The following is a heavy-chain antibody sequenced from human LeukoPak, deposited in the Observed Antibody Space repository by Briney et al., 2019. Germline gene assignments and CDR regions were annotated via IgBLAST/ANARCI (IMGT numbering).Heavy chain of an antibody. CDR3: ARAHSNPIRYDFWSGYYRTGHGLRGFDP. CDR1: GGTFSSYA. V-gene: IGHV1-69*13. J-gene: IGHJ5*02. D-gene: IGHD3-3*01. CDR2: IIPIFGTA. Sequence: ASVKVSCKASGGTFSSYAISWVRQAPGQGLEWMGGIIPIFGTANYAQKFQGRVTITADESTSTAYMELSSLRSEDTAVYYCARAHSNPIRYDFWSGYYRTGHGLRGFDPWGQGTLVTVSS.